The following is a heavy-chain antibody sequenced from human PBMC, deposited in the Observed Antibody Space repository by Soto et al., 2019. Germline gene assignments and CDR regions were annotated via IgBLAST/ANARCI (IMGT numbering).Heavy chain of an antibody. CDR2: ISGSGGST. CDR1: GFTFSSYA. D-gene: IGHD3-10*01. J-gene: IGHJ6*02. Sequence: VGSLRLSCAASGFTFSSYAMSWVRHAPGKGLESGSSISGSGGSTYCADSVKGRFTISRDNSKNTLYLQMNSLRAEGTAVYYCAKRGGSGRFDMPQYYYGMDVWGQGTTVTVSS. CDR3: AKRGGSGRFDMPQYYYGMDV. V-gene: IGHV3-23*01.